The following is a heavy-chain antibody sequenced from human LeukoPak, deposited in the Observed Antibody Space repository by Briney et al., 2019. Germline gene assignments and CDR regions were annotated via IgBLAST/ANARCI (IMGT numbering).Heavy chain of an antibody. D-gene: IGHD3-22*01. CDR1: GGSISSSSYY. J-gene: IGHJ4*02. CDR2: IYYSGST. V-gene: IGHV4-31*03. Sequence: PSETLSLTCTVSGGSISSSSYYWGWIRQHPGKGLEWIGYIYYSGSTYYNPSLKSRVTISVDTSKNQFSLKLSSVTAADTAVYYCARAYDSSGYYGGSLFDYWGQGTLVTVSS. CDR3: ARAYDSSGYYGGSLFDY.